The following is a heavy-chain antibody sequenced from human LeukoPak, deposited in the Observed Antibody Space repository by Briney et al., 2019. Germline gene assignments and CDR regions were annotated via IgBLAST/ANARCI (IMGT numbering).Heavy chain of an antibody. J-gene: IGHJ4*02. CDR1: GYTFTGYY. CDR3: ARGDDYGDYTGYY. CDR2: INPNSGGT. Sequence: ASVKVTCKTSGYTFTGYYIHWVRQAPGQGPEWMGWINPNSGGTNYAQKFQGRVTMTRDTSISTAHMELSRLRSDDTAVYYCARGDDYGDYTGYYWGQGTLVTVSS. V-gene: IGHV1-2*02. D-gene: IGHD4-17*01.